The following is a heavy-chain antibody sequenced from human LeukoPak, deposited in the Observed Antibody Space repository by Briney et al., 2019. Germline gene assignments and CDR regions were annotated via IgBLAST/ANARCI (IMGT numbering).Heavy chain of an antibody. CDR1: GYSINSGYH. CDR2: IYQSVTT. V-gene: IGHV4-38-2*01. D-gene: IGHD2-21*02. CDR3: ARVTYDTASP. J-gene: IGHJ4*02. Sequence: SETLSLTCAVSGYSINSGYHWGWIRQPPGKGLEWIATIYQSVTTCYNPSLQSRVIMSIDTSNNQFSLSLASVTAADTAMYYCARVTYDTASPWGQGTLVTVSS.